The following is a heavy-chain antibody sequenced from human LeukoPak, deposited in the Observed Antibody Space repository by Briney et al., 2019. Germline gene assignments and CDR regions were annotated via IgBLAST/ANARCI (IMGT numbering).Heavy chain of an antibody. D-gene: IGHD1-26*01. CDR3: ARVGTLWVGATTIDY. CDR1: GYSISSGYY. CDR2: IYRSGST. Sequence: PSETLSLTCTVSGYSISSGYYWGWIRQPPGKGLEWIGSIYRSGSTYYNPSLKSRVTISVDTSKNQFSLKLSSVTAADTAVYYCARVGTLWVGATTIDYWGQGTLVTVSS. J-gene: IGHJ4*02. V-gene: IGHV4-38-2*02.